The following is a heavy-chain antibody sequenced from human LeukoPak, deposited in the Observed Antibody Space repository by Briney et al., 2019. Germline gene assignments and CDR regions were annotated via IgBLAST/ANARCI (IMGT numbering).Heavy chain of an antibody. J-gene: IGHJ4*02. CDR2: VTGGGET. CDR3: VKRSGTLRTIDY. CDR1: GFIFSTCA. D-gene: IGHD3-10*01. V-gene: IGHV3-23*01. Sequence: PGGSLRLSCAASGFIFSTCAMSWVRQAPGKEMEWVSTVTGGGETYYADPVKGRFTVSRDNSKNTVYMEMKSLRVEDTAVYYCVKRSGTLRTIDYWGQGTLVTVSS.